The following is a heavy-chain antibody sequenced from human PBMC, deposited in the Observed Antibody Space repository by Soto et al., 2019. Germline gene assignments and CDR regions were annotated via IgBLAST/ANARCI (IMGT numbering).Heavy chain of an antibody. CDR1: GFTFSSYG. CDR3: ASRGSYGDYYYYGMDV. D-gene: IGHD5-18*01. CDR2: IWYDGSNK. V-gene: IGHV3-33*01. J-gene: IGHJ6*02. Sequence: GGSLRLSCAASGFTFSSYGMHWVRQAPGKGLEWVAVIWYDGSNKYYADSVKGRFTISRDNSKSTLYLQMNSLRAEDTAVYYCASRGSYGDYYYYGMDVWGQGTTVTVSS.